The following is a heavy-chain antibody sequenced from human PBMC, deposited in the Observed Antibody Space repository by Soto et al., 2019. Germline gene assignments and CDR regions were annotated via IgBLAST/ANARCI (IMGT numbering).Heavy chain of an antibody. CDR1: GYTFTGYY. CDR3: AKTLLRFLEWLSPRPDYYYGMDV. V-gene: IGHV1-2*02. CDR2: INPNSGGT. J-gene: IGHJ6*02. D-gene: IGHD3-3*01. Sequence: GASVKVSCKASGYTFTGYYMHWVRQAPGQGLEWMGWINPNSGGTNYAQKFQGRVTMTRDTSISTAYMELSRLRSDDTAVYYCAKTLLRFLEWLSPRPDYYYGMDVWGQGTTVTVSS.